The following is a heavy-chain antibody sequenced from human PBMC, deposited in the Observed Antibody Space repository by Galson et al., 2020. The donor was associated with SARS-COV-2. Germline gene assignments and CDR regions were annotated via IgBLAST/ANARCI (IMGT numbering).Heavy chain of an antibody. J-gene: IGHJ3*02. V-gene: IGHV4-31*03. D-gene: IGHD3-3*01. Sequence: SETLSLTCTVSGGSISSGGYYWSWIRQNPGKGLEWIGYIYYSGSTYNNPSLKSRVTISVDTSKNQFSLKLSSVTAADTAVYYCARVDGAPTIFGVVIIGPHAFDIWGQGTMVTVSS. CDR3: ARVDGAPTIFGVVIIGPHAFDI. CDR2: IYYSGST. CDR1: GGSISSGGYY.